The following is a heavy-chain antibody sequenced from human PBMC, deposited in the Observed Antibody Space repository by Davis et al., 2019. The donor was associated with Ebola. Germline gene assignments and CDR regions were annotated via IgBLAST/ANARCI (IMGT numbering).Heavy chain of an antibody. CDR3: ARAGDIVVVPDLNWFDP. J-gene: IGHJ5*02. Sequence: AASVKVSCKASGYTFTSYAMHWVRQALGQRLEWMGWINAGNGNTKYSQKFQGRVTITRDTSASTAYMELSSLRSEDTAVYYCARAGDIVVVPDLNWFDPWGQGTLVTVSS. CDR1: GYTFTSYA. CDR2: INAGNGNT. D-gene: IGHD2-2*01. V-gene: IGHV1-3*01.